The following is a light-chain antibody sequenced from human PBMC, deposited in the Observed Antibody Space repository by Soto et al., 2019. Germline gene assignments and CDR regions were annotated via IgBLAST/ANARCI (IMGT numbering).Light chain of an antibody. V-gene: IGKV3-11*01. CDR3: QQRSDWPLT. Sequence: EIVLTQSPATLSLSPGERATLSCRASQSVTSYLAWYQQKPGQAPRLLIYDVSNRASGIPARFSGSGSETDFTLTISSLEPEAFAVYYCQQRSDWPLTFGQGTRLAIK. CDR2: DVS. CDR1: QSVTSY. J-gene: IGKJ5*01.